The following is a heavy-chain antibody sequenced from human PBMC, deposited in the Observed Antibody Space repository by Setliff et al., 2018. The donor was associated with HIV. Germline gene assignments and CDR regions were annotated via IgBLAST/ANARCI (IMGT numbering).Heavy chain of an antibody. J-gene: IGHJ6*04. CDR1: GGTFSSYA. V-gene: IGHV1-69*13. CDR3: ARDSRDIVVVIAPEPEPYYYYGMDV. CDR2: IIPIFGPT. Sequence: SVKVSCKASGGTFSSYAISWVRQAPGQGLEWMGGIIPIFGPTNYAQKFRGRVTITADESTTTAYMELSSLRSEDTAVYYCARDSRDIVVVIAPEPEPYYYYGMDVWGEGTTVTVSS. D-gene: IGHD2-15*01.